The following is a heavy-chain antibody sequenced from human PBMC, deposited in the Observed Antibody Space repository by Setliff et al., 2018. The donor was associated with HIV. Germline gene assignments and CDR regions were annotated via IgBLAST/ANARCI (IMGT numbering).Heavy chain of an antibody. CDR1: GFTFKNAW. Sequence: GGSLRLSCAASGFTFKNAWMTWVRQAPGKGLEWVGRIKSKSDGGTTDYAAPVKGRFTISRDDSTNTLYLQMNSLNTEDTAVYYCTTAYYDFWSGPNWGQGTLVTVSS. D-gene: IGHD3-3*01. V-gene: IGHV3-15*01. CDR2: IKSKSDGGTT. J-gene: IGHJ4*02. CDR3: TTAYYDFWSGPN.